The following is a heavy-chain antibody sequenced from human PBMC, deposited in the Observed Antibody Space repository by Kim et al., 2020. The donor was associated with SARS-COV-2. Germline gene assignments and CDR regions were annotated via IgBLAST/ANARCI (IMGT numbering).Heavy chain of an antibody. Sequence: GGSLRLSCAASGFTFSSYAMHWVRQAPGKGLEWVAVISYDGSNKYYADSVKGRFTISRDNSKNTLYLQMNSLRAEDTAVYYCARDHGDYYDSSGYSRDFAYCGEGAPVTVSS. V-gene: IGHV3-30*04. CDR1: GFTFSSYA. D-gene: IGHD3-22*01. CDR2: ISYDGSNK. CDR3: ARDHGDYYDSSGYSRDFAY. J-gene: IGHJ4*02.